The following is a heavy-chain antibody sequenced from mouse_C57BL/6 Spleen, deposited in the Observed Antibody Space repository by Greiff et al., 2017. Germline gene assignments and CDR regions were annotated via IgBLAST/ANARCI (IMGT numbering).Heavy chain of an antibody. D-gene: IGHD2-3*01. CDR1: GYTFTSYW. CDR3: ARSYDGYPSWFAY. V-gene: IGHV1-52*01. Sequence: QVQLQPPGAELVRPGSSVTLSCKASGYTFTSYWMHWVKPRPIHGLDMIGNIDPSASEPQYNQKFKDKATLTVDQSSNTAYMQRISLTSVYSAVYYGARSYDGYPSWFAYWGQGTLVTVSA. J-gene: IGHJ3*01. CDR2: IDPSASEP.